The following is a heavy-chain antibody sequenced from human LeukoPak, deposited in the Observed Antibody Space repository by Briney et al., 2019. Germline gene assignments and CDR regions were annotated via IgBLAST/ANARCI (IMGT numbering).Heavy chain of an antibody. D-gene: IGHD3-16*02. CDR2: INHSGST. J-gene: IGHJ4*02. CDR1: GGSISGYY. CDR3: ARGALHLVTPELDY. Sequence: PSETLSLTCTVSGGSISGYYWSWIRQPPGKGLEWIGEINHSGSTNYNPSLKSRVTISVDTSKNQFSLKLSSVTAADTAVYYCARGALHLVTPELDYWGQGTLVTVSS. V-gene: IGHV4-34*01.